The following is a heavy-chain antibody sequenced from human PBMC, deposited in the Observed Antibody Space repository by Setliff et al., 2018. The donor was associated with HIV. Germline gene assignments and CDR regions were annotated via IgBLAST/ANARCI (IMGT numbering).Heavy chain of an antibody. CDR2: VYYTGST. D-gene: IGHD6-6*01. J-gene: IGHJ6*04. V-gene: IGHV4-31*03. Sequence: SETLSLTCTVSGGSINSGDYYWSWIRQYPGQGLEWIGYVYYTGSTFYNPSLKSRVTISLDSSNNQFSLKLSSVTAADTAVYYCARLRVSSSSQTFDHWGKGTTVTVSS. CDR3: ARLRVSSSSQTFDH. CDR1: GGSINSGDYY.